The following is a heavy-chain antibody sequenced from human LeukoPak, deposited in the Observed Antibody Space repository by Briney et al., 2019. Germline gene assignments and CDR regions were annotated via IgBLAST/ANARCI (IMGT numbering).Heavy chain of an antibody. J-gene: IGHJ4*02. CDR1: GYSISSGYY. CDR3: ARMGSMSLLLGGFDY. D-gene: IGHD2-15*01. Sequence: SETLSLTCTVSGYSISSGYYWGWIRQPPGKGLEWIGSIYHSGSTYYNPSLKSRVTISVDTSKNQFSLKLSSVTAADTAVYYCARMGSMSLLLGGFDYWGQGTLVTVSS. V-gene: IGHV4-38-2*02. CDR2: IYHSGST.